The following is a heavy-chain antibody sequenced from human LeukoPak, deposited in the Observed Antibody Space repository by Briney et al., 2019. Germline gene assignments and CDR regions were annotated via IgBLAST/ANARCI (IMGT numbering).Heavy chain of an antibody. CDR2: INPNSGGT. J-gene: IGHJ4*02. V-gene: IGHV1-2*02. CDR1: GYTFTGYY. CDR3: AKATDPTLLRYFDWSLDY. D-gene: IGHD3-9*01. Sequence: ASVKVSCKASGYTFTGYYMHWVRQAPGQGLEWMGWINPNSGGTNYAQKFQGRVVMTRDTSFSTAYMEMIRLRADDTAVYYCAKATDPTLLRYFDWSLDYWGQGTLVTVSS.